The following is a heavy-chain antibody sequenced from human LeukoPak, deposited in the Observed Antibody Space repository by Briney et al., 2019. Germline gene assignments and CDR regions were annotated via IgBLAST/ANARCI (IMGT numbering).Heavy chain of an antibody. D-gene: IGHD5-12*01. Sequence: GGSLRLSCATSGFTFPSYAMTWVRQAPGKGLEWVAAISGSGVSTYYAESVKGRFTISRDNSKNTLYLQMNSLRAEDTAVFYCAKGGQTDRFDYWGQGALVTVSS. CDR1: GFTFPSYA. CDR3: AKGGQTDRFDY. J-gene: IGHJ4*02. V-gene: IGHV3-23*01. CDR2: ISGSGVST.